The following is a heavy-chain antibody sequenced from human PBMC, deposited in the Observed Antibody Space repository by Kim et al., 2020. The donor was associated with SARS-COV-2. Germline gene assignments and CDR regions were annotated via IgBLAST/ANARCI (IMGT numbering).Heavy chain of an antibody. CDR3: AKTPGGYTYGRFYFDS. J-gene: IGHJ4*02. Sequence: DYLNGRFTIFRDNSKGTFYRQMNSLRAEDTAVYYCAKTPGGYTYGRFYFDSWGQGTLVTVSS. V-gene: IGHV3-23*01. D-gene: IGHD5-18*01.